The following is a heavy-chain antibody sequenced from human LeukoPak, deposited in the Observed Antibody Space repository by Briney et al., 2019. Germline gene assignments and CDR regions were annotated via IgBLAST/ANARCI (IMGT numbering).Heavy chain of an antibody. J-gene: IGHJ4*02. V-gene: IGHV1-2*06. CDR3: ARSGVDTYGLQASGDFDY. CDR1: GYTFTGYY. Sequence: WASVKVSCKASGYTFTGYYVHWVRLAPGQGLEWMGRISPNSGDTNYAQKFQGRVTMTRDTSSSTAYMELSRLRSDDTAVYYCARSGVDTYGLQASGDFDYWGQGILVTVSS. D-gene: IGHD5-18*01. CDR2: ISPNSGDT.